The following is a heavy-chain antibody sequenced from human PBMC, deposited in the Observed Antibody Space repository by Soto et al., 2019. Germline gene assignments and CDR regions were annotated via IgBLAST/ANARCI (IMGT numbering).Heavy chain of an antibody. V-gene: IGHV4-59*01. Sequence: SETLSLTCTVSGGSISSYYWSWIRQPPGKGLEWIGYIYYSGSTNYNPSLKSRVTISVDTSKNQFSLKLSSVTAADTAVYYCARDRDYYGSGSYDYWGQGTLVTVSS. CDR1: GGSISSYY. CDR3: ARDRDYYGSGSYDY. J-gene: IGHJ4*02. D-gene: IGHD3-10*01. CDR2: IYYSGST.